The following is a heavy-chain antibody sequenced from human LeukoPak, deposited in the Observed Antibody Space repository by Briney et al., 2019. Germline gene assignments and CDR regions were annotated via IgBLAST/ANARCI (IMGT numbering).Heavy chain of an antibody. CDR3: ARQRGPDYGDRGRWFDP. CDR2: IYYSGST. CDR1: GGSISSSSYY. D-gene: IGHD4-17*01. J-gene: IGHJ5*02. V-gene: IGHV4-39*01. Sequence: PSETLSLTCTVSGGSISSSSYYWGWIRQPPGKGLEWIGSIYYSGSTYYNPSLKSRVTISVDTSKNQFSLKLSSVTAADTAVYYCARQRGPDYGDRGRWFDPWGQGTLVTVSS.